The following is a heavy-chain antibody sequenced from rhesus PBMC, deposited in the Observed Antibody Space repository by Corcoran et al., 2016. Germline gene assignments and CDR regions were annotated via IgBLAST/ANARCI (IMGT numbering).Heavy chain of an antibody. CDR3: ARDSYSSWSEGMSNYFDY. CDR2: INVNRRRT. Sequence: QVQLQESGPGLVKPSETLSLTCAVSGGSFSSYWWSWIRQPPGKGLEWIGEINVNRRRTNYTPSLKSRVTISKDASKNPFSLKLSSVTAADTAVYYCARDSYSSWSEGMSNYFDYWGQGVLVTVSS. J-gene: IGHJ4*01. V-gene: IGHV4-80*01. CDR1: GGSFSSYW. D-gene: IGHD6-13*01.